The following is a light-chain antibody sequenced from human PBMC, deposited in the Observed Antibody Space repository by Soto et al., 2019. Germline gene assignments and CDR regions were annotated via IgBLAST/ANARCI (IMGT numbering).Light chain of an antibody. V-gene: IGKV3-11*01. J-gene: IGKJ2*01. CDR1: QSVSTY. CDR2: DAS. Sequence: EIVLTQSPATLSLSPGEGATLSCRASQSVSTYLAWYQQKPGQAPRLLIYDASNRATGIPARFSGSGSGTDFHLTISSLEPEDFAVYYCQQRSNWFTFGQGTKLEIK. CDR3: QQRSNWFT.